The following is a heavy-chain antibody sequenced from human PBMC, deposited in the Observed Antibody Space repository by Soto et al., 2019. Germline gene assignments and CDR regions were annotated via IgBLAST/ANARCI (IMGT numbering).Heavy chain of an antibody. CDR2: INPNSGGT. V-gene: IGHV1-2*02. CDR3: ARYYYDSSVELRFDY. CDR1: GCTFTGYY. D-gene: IGHD3-22*01. Sequence: ASVKVSCKASGCTFTGYYMHWVRQAPGQGLEWMGWINPNSGGTNYAQKFQGRVTMTRDTSISTAYMELSRLRSDDTAVYYCARYYYDSSVELRFDYWVQGTLVTVAA. J-gene: IGHJ4*02.